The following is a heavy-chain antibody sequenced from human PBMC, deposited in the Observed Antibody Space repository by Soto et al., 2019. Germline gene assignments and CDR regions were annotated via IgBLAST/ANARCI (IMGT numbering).Heavy chain of an antibody. CDR3: ATNGEPSSSWPLRY. Sequence: EVQLVESGGGLVQPGGSLRLSCAASGFTVSSNYMSWVRQAPGKGLEWVSVIYSGGSTYYADSVKGRFTISRDNSKNTLYLQMNSLRAEDTAVYYCATNGEPSSSWPLRYWGQGTLVTVSS. CDR1: GFTVSSNY. J-gene: IGHJ4*02. D-gene: IGHD6-13*01. V-gene: IGHV3-66*01. CDR2: IYSGGST.